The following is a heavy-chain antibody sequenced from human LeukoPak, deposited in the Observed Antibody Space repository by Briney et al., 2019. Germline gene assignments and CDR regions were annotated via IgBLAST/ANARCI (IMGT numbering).Heavy chain of an antibody. D-gene: IGHD2-2*01. CDR2: INHSGST. V-gene: IGHV4-34*01. CDR1: GGSFSGYY. Sequence: PSETLSLTCAVYGGSFSGYYWSWIRQPPGKGLEWIGEINHSGSTNYNPSLKSRVTISVDTSKNQFSLKLSSVTAADTAVYYCAGQGDYCSTTSCYDYWGQGILVTVSS. CDR3: AGQGDYCSTTSCYDY. J-gene: IGHJ4*02.